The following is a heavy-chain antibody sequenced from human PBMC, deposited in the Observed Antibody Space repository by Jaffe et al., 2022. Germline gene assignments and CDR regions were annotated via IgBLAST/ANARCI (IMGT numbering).Heavy chain of an antibody. CDR1: GFTFSEYA. V-gene: IGHV3-23*01. CDR2: LSGSGGST. J-gene: IGHJ4*02. CDR3: AKSLVWGSGGSIMFDY. D-gene: IGHD3-16*01. Sequence: EVQLLESGGGLVQPGGSLRLSCAASGFTFSEYAMSWVRQAPGKGLEWVSGLSGSGGSTHSADSVKGRFTISRDHSKNTLYLQMNSLRAEDTAIYYCAKSLVWGSGGSIMFDYWGQGTLVTVSS.